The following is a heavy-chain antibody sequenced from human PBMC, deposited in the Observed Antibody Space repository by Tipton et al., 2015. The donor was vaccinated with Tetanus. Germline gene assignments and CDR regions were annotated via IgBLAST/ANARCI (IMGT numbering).Heavy chain of an antibody. CDR3: ARTPDYYYGMDV. J-gene: IGHJ6*02. V-gene: IGHV4-4*01. CDR2: IYYSGTT. CDR1: GGPVSSSNW. Sequence: SLRLSCDVSGGPVSSSNWWSWVRQAPGTGLEWIGEIYYSGTTNYNPSLKSRVTISTDKSKNQVSLRLNSVTAADTAVYFCARTPDYYYGMDVWGQGTTVTVSS.